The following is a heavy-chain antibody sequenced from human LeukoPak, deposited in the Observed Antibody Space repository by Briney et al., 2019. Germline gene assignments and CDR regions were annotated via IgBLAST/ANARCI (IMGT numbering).Heavy chain of an antibody. CDR2: IWYDGSNK. V-gene: IGHV3-33*01. CDR3: ARPGVLRGVTLDY. J-gene: IGHJ4*02. Sequence: GRSLRLSCAASGFTFSSYGMHWVRQAPGKGLEWVAVIWYDGSNKYYADSVKGRFTISRDNSKNTLYLQMNSLRAEDTAMYYCARPGVLRGVTLDYWGQGTLVTVSS. CDR1: GFTFSSYG. D-gene: IGHD3-10*01.